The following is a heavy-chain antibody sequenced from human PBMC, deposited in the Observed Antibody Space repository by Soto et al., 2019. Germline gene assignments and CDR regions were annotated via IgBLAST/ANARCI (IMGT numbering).Heavy chain of an antibody. D-gene: IGHD3-16*01. CDR2: IYYSGST. CDR1: GGSISSSSYY. V-gene: IGHV4-39*01. Sequence: SETLSLTCTVSGGSISSSSYYWGWIRQPPGKGLEWIGSIYYSGSTYYNPSLKSRVTISVDTSKNQFSLKLSSVTAADTAVFYFASLPGGVAPLFGYSGMDVWGKGTTVTVPS. CDR3: ASLPGGVAPLFGYSGMDV. J-gene: IGHJ6*04.